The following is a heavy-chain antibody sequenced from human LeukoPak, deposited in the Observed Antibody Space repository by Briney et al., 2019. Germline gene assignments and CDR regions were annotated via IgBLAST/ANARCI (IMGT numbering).Heavy chain of an antibody. J-gene: IGHJ4*02. V-gene: IGHV1-18*01. CDR2: ISASNGNT. CDR1: GYTFINYG. Sequence: ASVKVSCKASGYTFINYGVTWVRQAPGQGLEWMGWISASNGNTNYAQKLQGSVTMTTETSTSTAYMELRSLRSDDTAVYYCARALSRGYSGYDYGLGYWGQGTLVTVSS. D-gene: IGHD5-12*01. CDR3: ARALSRGYSGYDYGLGY.